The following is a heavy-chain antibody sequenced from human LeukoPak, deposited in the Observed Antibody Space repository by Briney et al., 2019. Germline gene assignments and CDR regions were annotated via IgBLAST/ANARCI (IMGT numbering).Heavy chain of an antibody. CDR1: GGSISSHY. CDR2: IYYSEST. J-gene: IGHJ6*03. CDR3: ARELAAADSYYYYYYMDV. D-gene: IGHD6-13*01. V-gene: IGHV4-59*11. Sequence: SETLSLTCNVSGGSISSHYWSWIRQPPGKGLEWIGYIYYSESTNYNPSLKSRVTISLDTSKNQFSLKLSSVTAADTAVYYCARELAAADSYYYYYYMDVWGKGTTVTVYS.